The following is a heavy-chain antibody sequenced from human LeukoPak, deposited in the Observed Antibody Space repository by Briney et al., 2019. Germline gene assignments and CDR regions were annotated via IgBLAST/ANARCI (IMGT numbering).Heavy chain of an antibody. CDR2: IKSKTDGGTT. J-gene: IGHJ1*01. CDR1: GFTFSSYA. Sequence: PGGSLRLSCAASGFTFSSYAMSWVRQAPGKGLEWVGRIKSKTDGGTTDYAAPVKGRFTVSRDDSKNTFFLQMNSLKSEDTAVYYCTKEDHWGQGTLVTVSS. CDR3: TKEDH. V-gene: IGHV3-15*01.